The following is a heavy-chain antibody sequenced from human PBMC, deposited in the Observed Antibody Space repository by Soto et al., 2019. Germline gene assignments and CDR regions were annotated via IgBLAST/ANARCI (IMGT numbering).Heavy chain of an antibody. V-gene: IGHV4-59*08. CDR3: ARQAYLTNFDY. Sequence: SETLSLTCTVSGGSISSYCWSWIRQPPGKGLEWIGYIYYSGSTNYNPSLKSRVTISVDTSKNQFSLKLSSVTAADTAVYYCARQAYLTNFDYWGQGTLATVSS. CDR1: GGSISSYC. CDR2: IYYSGST. D-gene: IGHD2-2*01. J-gene: IGHJ4*02.